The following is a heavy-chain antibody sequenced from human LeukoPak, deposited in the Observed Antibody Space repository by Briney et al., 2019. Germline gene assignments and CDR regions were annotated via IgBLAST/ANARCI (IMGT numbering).Heavy chain of an antibody. CDR3: ARDHGRIDYYYFMDV. J-gene: IGHJ6*03. V-gene: IGHV4-4*07. D-gene: IGHD2-8*01. CDR1: GGHISRYS. Sequence: SETLSLTRTVSGGHISRYSWSRIRQSAGQGLESIGRMYDNGSPNYNPPLKSRVTMSVDTSKNQLSLKLTSVTAADTALYYCARDHGRIDYYYFMDVGGRGTSVTVSS. CDR2: MYDNGSP.